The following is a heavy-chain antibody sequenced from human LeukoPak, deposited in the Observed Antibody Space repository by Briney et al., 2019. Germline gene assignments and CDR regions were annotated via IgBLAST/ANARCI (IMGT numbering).Heavy chain of an antibody. D-gene: IGHD3-22*01. CDR1: GGSISSYY. J-gene: IGHJ3*02. Sequence: PSETLSLTCTVCGGSISSYYWSWIRQPPGKALEGIGYIYYSGSTNYNPSLTSRVTISVDTSKNQFSLKLSSVTAADTAVYYCARDIRQKGYYYDSSGYYYGDAFDIWGQGTMVTVSS. CDR3: ARDIRQKGYYYDSSGYYYGDAFDI. CDR2: IYYSGST. V-gene: IGHV4-59*01.